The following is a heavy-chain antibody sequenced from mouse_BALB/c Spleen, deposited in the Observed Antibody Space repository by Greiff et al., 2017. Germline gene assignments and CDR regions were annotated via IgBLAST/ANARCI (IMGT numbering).Heavy chain of an antibody. V-gene: IGHV1S81*02. Sequence: VQLQQPGAELVKPGASVKLSCKASGYTFTSYWMHWVKQRPGQGLEWIGEINPSNGRTNYNEKFKSKATLTVDKSSSTAYMQLSSLTSEDSAVYYCARSFTTGFAYWGQGTLVTVSA. CDR3: ARSFTTGFAY. CDR2: INPSNGRT. J-gene: IGHJ3*01. D-gene: IGHD1-1*01. CDR1: GYTFTSYW.